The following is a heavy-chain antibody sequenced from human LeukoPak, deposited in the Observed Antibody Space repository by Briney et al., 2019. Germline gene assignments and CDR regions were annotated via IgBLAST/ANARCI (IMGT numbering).Heavy chain of an antibody. CDR1: GFTFSSYA. V-gene: IGHV3-23*01. CDR2: ISGSGGTT. CDR3: AKSPAYYYDTSGYYYRYFDY. D-gene: IGHD3-22*01. Sequence: GGSLRLSCAASGFTFSSYAMSWVRQAPGKGLEWVSAISGSGGTTYYADSVKGRFTISRDNPKNTLYLQMNSLRAEDTAVYYCAKSPAYYYDTSGYYYRYFDYWGQGTLVTVSS. J-gene: IGHJ4*02.